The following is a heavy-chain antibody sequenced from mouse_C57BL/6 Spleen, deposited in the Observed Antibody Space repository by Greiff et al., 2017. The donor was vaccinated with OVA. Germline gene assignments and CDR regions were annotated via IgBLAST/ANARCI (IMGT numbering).Heavy chain of an antibody. D-gene: IGHD2-10*02. V-gene: IGHV1-69*01. CDR1: GYTFPSYW. J-gene: IGHJ1*03. CDR2: IDHSDSYT. CDR3: ARSGYGNPWYFDV. Sequence: QVQLQQPGAELVMPGASVKLSCKASGYTFPSYWMHWVKQRPGHGLEWIGEIDHSDSYTNYNQKFKRKSPLTVDKSSSTAYMQLSSLTSEDSAVYYCARSGYGNPWYFDVWGTGTTVTVSS.